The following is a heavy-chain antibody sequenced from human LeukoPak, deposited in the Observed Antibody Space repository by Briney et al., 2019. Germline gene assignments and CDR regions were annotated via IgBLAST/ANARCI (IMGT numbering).Heavy chain of an antibody. J-gene: IGHJ4*02. CDR3: ARDYYDSSGYHSFDY. D-gene: IGHD3-22*01. CDR2: INHDGSEK. Sequence: KAGGSLRLSCAASGFSFNINWMSWVRQAPGKGLERVANINHDGSEKYYVDSVKGRFTISSDNAENSLYLQMNSRRAEDTAVYYCARDYYDSSGYHSFDYWGQGTLVTASS. V-gene: IGHV3-7*01. CDR1: GFSFNINW.